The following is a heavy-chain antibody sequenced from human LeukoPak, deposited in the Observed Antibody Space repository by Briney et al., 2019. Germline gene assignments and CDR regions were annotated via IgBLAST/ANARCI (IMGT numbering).Heavy chain of an antibody. CDR1: GGTFSSYT. V-gene: IGHV1-69*02. CDR3: ARANIVVVPAATGAYYYGMDA. J-gene: IGHJ6*02. D-gene: IGHD2-2*01. CDR2: IIPILGIA. Sequence: ASVKVSCKASGGTFSSYTISWVRQAPGQGLEWMGRIIPILGIANYAQKFQGRVTITADKSTSTAYMELSSLRSEDTAVYYCARANIVVVPAATGAYYYGMDAWGQGTTVTVSS.